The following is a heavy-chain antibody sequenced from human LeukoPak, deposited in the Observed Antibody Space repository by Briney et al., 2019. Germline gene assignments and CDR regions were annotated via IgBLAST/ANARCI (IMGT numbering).Heavy chain of an antibody. D-gene: IGHD1-26*01. J-gene: IGHJ1*01. CDR2: ISGSGGST. Sequence: GGSLRLSCAASGFTFSSYAMSWVRQAPGKGLEWVSAISGSGGSTYYADSVKGRFTISRDNSKNTLYLQMNSLRAEDTAVYYCAKDPQSGGSYWLAEYFQHWGQGTLVTVSS. CDR1: GFTFSSYA. CDR3: AKDPQSGGSYWLAEYFQH. V-gene: IGHV3-23*01.